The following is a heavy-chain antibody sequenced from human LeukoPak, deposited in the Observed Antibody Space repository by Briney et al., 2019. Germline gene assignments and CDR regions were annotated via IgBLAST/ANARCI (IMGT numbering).Heavy chain of an antibody. CDR2: IYTSGST. J-gene: IGHJ5*02. V-gene: IGHV4-61*02. CDR3: AREVLFGWFDP. Sequence: KPSETLSLTCTVSGGSIGSSSYYWSWIRQPAGKGLEWIGRIYTSGSTNYNPSLKSRVTMSVDTSKNQFSLKLSSVTAADTAVYYCAREVLFGWFDPWGQGTLVTVSS. CDR1: GGSIGSSSYY. D-gene: IGHD3-16*01.